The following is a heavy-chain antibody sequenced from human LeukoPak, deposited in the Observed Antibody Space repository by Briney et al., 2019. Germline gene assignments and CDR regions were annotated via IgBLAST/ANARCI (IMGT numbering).Heavy chain of an antibody. CDR2: IYYSGST. Sequence: SETLSLTCTVSGGSISSSSYYWGWIRQPPGKGLEWIGSIYYSGSTYYNPSLKSRVTISVDTSKNQFSLKLSSVTAADTAVYYCARGLFGAYYYYYYMDVWGKGTTVTVSS. J-gene: IGHJ6*03. CDR1: GGSISSSSYY. V-gene: IGHV4-39*01. D-gene: IGHD3-3*01. CDR3: ARGLFGAYYYYYYMDV.